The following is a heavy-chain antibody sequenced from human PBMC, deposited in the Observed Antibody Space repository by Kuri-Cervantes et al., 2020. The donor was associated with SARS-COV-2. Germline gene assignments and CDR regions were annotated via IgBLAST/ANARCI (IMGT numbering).Heavy chain of an antibody. CDR3: ARASRTTVTRYYFDY. J-gene: IGHJ4*02. CDR2: INPSGGST. D-gene: IGHD4-11*01. Sequence: ASVKVSCKASGGTFSSYAISWVRQAPGQGLEWMGIINPSGGSTSYAQKFQGRVTMTRDTSISTAYMELSRLRSDDTAVYYCARASRTTVTRYYFDYWGQGTLVTVSS. CDR1: GGTFSSYA. V-gene: IGHV1-46*01.